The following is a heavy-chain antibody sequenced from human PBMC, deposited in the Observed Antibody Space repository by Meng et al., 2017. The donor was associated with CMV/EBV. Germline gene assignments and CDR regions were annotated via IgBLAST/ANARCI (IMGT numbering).Heavy chain of an antibody. V-gene: IGHV3-21*01. CDR3: ARSYYGSGTFDY. J-gene: IGHJ4*02. CDR2: ISSSSSYI. D-gene: IGHD3-10*01. CDR1: GFTFSSYS. Sequence: GESLKISCAASGFTFSSYSMNWVRQAPGKGLEWVSSISSSSSYIYYAVSVKGRFTISRDNAKNSLYLQMNSLRAEDTAVYYCARSYYGSGTFDYWGQGTLVTVSS.